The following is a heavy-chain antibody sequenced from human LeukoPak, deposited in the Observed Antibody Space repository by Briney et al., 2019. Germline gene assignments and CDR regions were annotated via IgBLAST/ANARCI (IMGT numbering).Heavy chain of an antibody. Sequence: PGGSLRLSCAASGFDFRAYGMHWVRQAPGKGPEWVAVMSYDGSYKYYGDSVKGRFTISRDNSKNTLFLQMSSLRGEDTAVYYCATESWGFCGGDCALEYWGQGTLVTVSS. CDR3: ATESWGFCGGDCALEY. CDR1: GFDFRAYG. CDR2: MSYDGSYK. J-gene: IGHJ4*02. V-gene: IGHV3-33*01. D-gene: IGHD2-21*02.